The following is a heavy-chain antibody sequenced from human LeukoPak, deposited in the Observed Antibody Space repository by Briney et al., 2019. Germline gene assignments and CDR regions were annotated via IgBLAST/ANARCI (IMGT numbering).Heavy chain of an antibody. Sequence: GGSLRLSCAGSGFTFSSYSTNWVRQAPGKGLEWVSYISSSSSTIYYADSVKGRFTISRDNAKNSLYLQMNSLRAEDTAVYYCARDLLFVGSGPFDPWGQGTLVTVSS. CDR3: ARDLLFVGSGPFDP. CDR2: ISSSSSTI. D-gene: IGHD3-10*01. J-gene: IGHJ5*02. V-gene: IGHV3-48*01. CDR1: GFTFSSYS.